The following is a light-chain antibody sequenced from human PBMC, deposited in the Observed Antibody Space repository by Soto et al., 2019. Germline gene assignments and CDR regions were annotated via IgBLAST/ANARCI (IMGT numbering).Light chain of an antibody. CDR2: TTN. CDR1: SSNIGTSS. Sequence: QSVLTQPHSASGTPGQRVTISCSGSSSNIGTSSVHWFQQLPGTAPKLLISTTNQRPSGVPERFSGSKSGTSASLAISGLQSEDEADYYCAAWDDSLNGHVFGTGTEVTVI. J-gene: IGLJ1*01. V-gene: IGLV1-44*01. CDR3: AAWDDSLNGHV.